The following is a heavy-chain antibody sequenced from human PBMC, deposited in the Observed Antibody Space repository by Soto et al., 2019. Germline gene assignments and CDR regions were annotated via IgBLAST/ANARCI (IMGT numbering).Heavy chain of an antibody. Sequence: QVQLVESGGGVVQPGRSLRLSCAASGFTFSSYGMHWVRQAPGKGLEWVAVISYDGRNKYYADSVKGRFTISRDNSKNTLYLQMNSLRAEDTAVYYCAKRWQQHGHDAFDIWGQGTMVTVSS. CDR2: ISYDGRNK. D-gene: IGHD6-13*01. J-gene: IGHJ3*02. CDR1: GFTFSSYG. CDR3: AKRWQQHGHDAFDI. V-gene: IGHV3-30*18.